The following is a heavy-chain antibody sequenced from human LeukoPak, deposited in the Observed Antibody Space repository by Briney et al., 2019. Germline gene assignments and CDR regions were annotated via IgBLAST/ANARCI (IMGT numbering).Heavy chain of an antibody. J-gene: IGHJ4*02. V-gene: IGHV4-59*01. CDR2: IYYSGST. Sequence: SETLSLTCTVSGGSISSYYWSWIRQPPGKGLEWIGYIYYSGSTNYNPSLKSRVTISADTSKNQFSLKLNSVTAADTAVYYCARDPGGSGSGSYYYFDYWGQGTLVTVSS. CDR3: ARDPGGSGSGSYYYFDY. D-gene: IGHD3-10*01. CDR1: GGSISSYY.